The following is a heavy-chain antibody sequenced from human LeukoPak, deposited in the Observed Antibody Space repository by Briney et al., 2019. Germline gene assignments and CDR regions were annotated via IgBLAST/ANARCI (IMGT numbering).Heavy chain of an antibody. J-gene: IGHJ5*02. D-gene: IGHD1-1*01. CDR1: GGSIRSHS. CDR2: INYFGTT. V-gene: IGHV4-59*11. CDR3: ARDIGGDTDGRASYWFAP. Sequence: SETLSLTCTVSGGSIRSHSWHWIRQSPGKGLEWIGSINYFGTTTYKPSLKSRVTLSVDTSKNQFSLKLTSVTAADAAVYYCARDIGGDTDGRASYWFAPWGQGTLVTVSS.